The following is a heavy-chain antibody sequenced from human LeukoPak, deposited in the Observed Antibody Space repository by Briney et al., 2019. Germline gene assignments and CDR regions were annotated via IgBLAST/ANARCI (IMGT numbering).Heavy chain of an antibody. Sequence: SETLSLTCTVSGGSISSYYWSWIRQPPGQGLEGIGYIYYSGSTNYNPSLKSRVTISLDTSKNQFSLKLTSVTAADTAVYYCASSAWGGGGFDYWGQGTLVTVSS. J-gene: IGHJ4*02. D-gene: IGHD6-19*01. CDR3: ASSAWGGGGFDY. CDR1: GGSISSYY. CDR2: IYYSGST. V-gene: IGHV4-59*08.